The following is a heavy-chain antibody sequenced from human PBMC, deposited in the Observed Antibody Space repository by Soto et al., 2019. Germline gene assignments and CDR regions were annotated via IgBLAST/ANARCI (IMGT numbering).Heavy chain of an antibody. CDR1: CGSFSGYY. V-gene: IGHV4-34*01. CDR3: ARGLDIVVVPAAIRGDYFDY. CDR2: INHSGST. D-gene: IGHD2-2*02. J-gene: IGHJ4*02. Sequence: QVQLQQWGAGLLKPSETLSLTCAVYCGSFSGYYWSWIRQPPGKGLEWIGEINHSGSTNYNPSLKSRVTISVDTSKNLFSLKLSSVTAADTAVYYCARGLDIVVVPAAIRGDYFDYWGQGTLVTVSS.